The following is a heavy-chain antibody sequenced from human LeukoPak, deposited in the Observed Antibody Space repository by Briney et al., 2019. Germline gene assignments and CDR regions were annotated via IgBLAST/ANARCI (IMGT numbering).Heavy chain of an antibody. Sequence: GGSLRLSCAASGFTFSSSAMSWVRQAPGKGLEWVSAISNNGGYTYYADSVQGRFTISRDNSKSTLCLQMNSLRAEDTAVYYCARATISTTGSVDYWGQGTLVTVSS. CDR1: GFTFSSSA. J-gene: IGHJ4*02. CDR3: ARATISTTGSVDY. D-gene: IGHD1-1*01. CDR2: ISNNGGYT. V-gene: IGHV3-23*01.